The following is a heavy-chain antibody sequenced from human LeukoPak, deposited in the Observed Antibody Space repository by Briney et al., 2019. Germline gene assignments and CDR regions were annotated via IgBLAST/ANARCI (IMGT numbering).Heavy chain of an antibody. CDR1: GGSFSGYY. J-gene: IGHJ5*01. CDR3: ARGTGYSSSWFGY. V-gene: IGHV4-34*01. D-gene: IGHD6-13*01. Sequence: PSETLSLTCAVYGGSFSGYYWSWIRQPPGKGLEWIGEINHSGSTNYNPSLKSRVTISVDTSKSQFSLKLSSVTAADTAVYYCARGTGYSSSWFGYWGQGTLVAVSS. CDR2: INHSGST.